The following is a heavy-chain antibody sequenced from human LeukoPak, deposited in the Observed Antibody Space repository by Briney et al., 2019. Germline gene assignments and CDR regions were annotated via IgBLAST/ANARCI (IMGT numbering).Heavy chain of an antibody. J-gene: IGHJ4*02. D-gene: IGHD5-18*01. CDR3: SRVVDTRYDF. CDR2: ISHDGGNN. CDR1: EFSFSSYA. V-gene: IGHV3-30-3*01. Sequence: GRSLRLSCVASEFSFSSYAMHWVRQAPGKGLEWVAAISHDGGNNYYSDSVKGRFTISRDNAKNTLYLQMNSLRAEDTAVYYCSRVVDTRYDFWCQGTLVTVSS.